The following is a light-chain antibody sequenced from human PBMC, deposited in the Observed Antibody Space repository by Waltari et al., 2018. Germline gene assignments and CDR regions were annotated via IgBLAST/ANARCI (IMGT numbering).Light chain of an antibody. CDR3: QMYVKLPVT. CDR1: QSIGTY. V-gene: IGKV3-20*01. J-gene: IGKJ1*01. CDR2: HAC. Sequence: DIVLTQSPGTLSLSPGDSATLSCRASQSIGTYLTWYQQRPGQAPRLLIYHACSRATGIPDRFSGSGSGTDFSLTINRLEPEDFAVYYCQMYVKLPVTFGQGTKVELK.